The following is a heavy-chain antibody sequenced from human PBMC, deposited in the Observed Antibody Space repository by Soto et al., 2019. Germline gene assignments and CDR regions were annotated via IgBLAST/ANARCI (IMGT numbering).Heavy chain of an antibody. CDR3: ARIDMVPDF. Sequence: EVHLVPSGAEVKKPGEPLKISCQGSGYSFSGHWVGWVRQKPGRGLEWMGIIYPRDSDTRYSPSFECQVTFSADKSLSTAYLQWNSLKASDTAMYYCARIDMVPDFWGQGTLVTGSS. V-gene: IGHV5-51*01. J-gene: IGHJ4*02. CDR2: IYPRDSDT. CDR1: GYSFSGHW. D-gene: IGHD3-10*01.